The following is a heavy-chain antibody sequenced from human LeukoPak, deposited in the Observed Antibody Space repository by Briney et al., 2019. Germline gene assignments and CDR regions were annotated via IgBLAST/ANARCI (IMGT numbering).Heavy chain of an antibody. Sequence: SETLSLTCTVSGGSISTSSYYWGWIRQPPGKGLEWIGTIYYSGNTYYNPSLKSRVTISVDTSKNQFSLKVSSVTAADTAVYYCARRRTRSPFDSWGQGTLVTVSS. CDR2: IYYSGNT. V-gene: IGHV4-39*01. CDR3: ARRRTRSPFDS. CDR1: GGSISTSSYY. J-gene: IGHJ4*02. D-gene: IGHD1-14*01.